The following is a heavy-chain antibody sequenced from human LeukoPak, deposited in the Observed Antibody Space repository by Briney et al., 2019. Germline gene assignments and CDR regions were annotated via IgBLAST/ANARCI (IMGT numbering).Heavy chain of an antibody. CDR3: AKDPLEKGYNYYY. D-gene: IGHD5-24*01. CDR2: ISGSGGST. J-gene: IGHJ4*02. CDR1: KFNFNSYG. Sequence: PGGSLRLSCTTSKFNFNSYGMTWVRQAPGKGLEWVSSISGSGGSTQYAASVQGRFTISRDNSKNTLYLQMNSLRAEDTAVYYCAKDPLEKGYNYYYWGQGTLVTVSS. V-gene: IGHV3-23*01.